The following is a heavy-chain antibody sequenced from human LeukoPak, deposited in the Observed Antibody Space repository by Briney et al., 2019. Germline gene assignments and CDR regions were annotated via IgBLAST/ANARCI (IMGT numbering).Heavy chain of an antibody. J-gene: IGHJ2*01. D-gene: IGHD1-26*01. CDR2: IYYSGST. V-gene: IGHV4-39*07. CDR3: ARDQVGPSVPSYWYFDL. Sequence: PSETLSLTCTVSGGSISSSSYYWGWIRQPPGKGLEWIGSIYYSGSTYYNPSLKSRVTISVDTSKNQFSLKLSSVTAADTAVYYCARDQVGPSVPSYWYFDLWGRGTLVTVSS. CDR1: GGSISSSSYY.